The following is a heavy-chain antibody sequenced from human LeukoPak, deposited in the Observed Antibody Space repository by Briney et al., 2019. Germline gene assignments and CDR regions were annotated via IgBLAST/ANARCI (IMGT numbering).Heavy chain of an antibody. Sequence: GGSLRLSCAASGFTFSTDGIHWVRQAPGKRPEWVANINFDGSAEYYADSLKGRFTISRDNSKNTLYLEMNSLRVEDTAVYYCAKGVSGNSFYLDYWGQGTLVTVSS. CDR2: INFDGSAE. J-gene: IGHJ4*02. CDR1: GFTFSTDG. V-gene: IGHV3-30*02. D-gene: IGHD1-20*01. CDR3: AKGVSGNSFYLDY.